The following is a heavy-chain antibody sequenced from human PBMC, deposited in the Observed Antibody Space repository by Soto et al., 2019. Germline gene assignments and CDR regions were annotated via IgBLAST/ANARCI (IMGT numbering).Heavy chain of an antibody. CDR1: GFTFSSYA. J-gene: IGHJ4*02. CDR2: ISGSGGST. CDR3: AKGRWYNWNQGTLY. D-gene: IGHD1-20*01. Sequence: GGSLRLSCAASGFTFSSYAMSWVRQAPGKGLEWVSAISGSGGSTYYADSVKGRFTISRDNSKNTLYLQMNSLRAEDTAVYYCAKGRWYNWNQGTLYWGQGTLVTVSS. V-gene: IGHV3-23*01.